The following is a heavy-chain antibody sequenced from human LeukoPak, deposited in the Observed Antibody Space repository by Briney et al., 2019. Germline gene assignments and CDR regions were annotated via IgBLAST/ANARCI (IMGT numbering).Heavy chain of an antibody. CDR1: GFTFDEYG. CDR2: INLNNCKT. V-gene: IGHV3-20*04. Sequence: GGSLRLSCAASGFTFDEYGMRGGGQVPGKGGEGGAGINLNNCKTNYADSVNGPFPISRDNPKNSLYLQMNSLRDEDTALYYCARPRDLCSSSSCPSFDYWGQGTLVTVSS. CDR3: ARPRDLCSSSSCPSFDY. D-gene: IGHD2-15*01. J-gene: IGHJ4*02.